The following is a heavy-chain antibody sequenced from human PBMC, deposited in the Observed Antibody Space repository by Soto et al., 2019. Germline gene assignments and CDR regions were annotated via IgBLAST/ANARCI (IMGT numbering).Heavy chain of an antibody. D-gene: IGHD6-19*01. CDR1: GFSLSKNGVG. Sequence: SLLNRDQHTHVLTQTFTFSGFSLSKNGVGVGWIRQPPGKALEWLALIYWDDDKRYSPSLKSRLTITKDTSKNQVVLTMTNMDPVDTATYYCAHRLGGIGVAGTFDYWGQGTLVTVSS. CDR2: IYWDDDK. V-gene: IGHV2-5*02. J-gene: IGHJ4*02. CDR3: AHRLGGIGVAGTFDY.